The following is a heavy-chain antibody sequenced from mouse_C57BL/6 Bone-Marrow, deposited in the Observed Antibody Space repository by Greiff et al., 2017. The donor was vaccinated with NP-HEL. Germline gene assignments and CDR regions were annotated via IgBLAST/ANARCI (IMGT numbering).Heavy chain of an antibody. J-gene: IGHJ3*01. V-gene: IGHV14-4*01. CDR1: GFNIKDDY. Sequence: VQLQQSGAELVRPGASVKLSCTASGFNIKDDYMHWVKQRPEQGLEWIGWIDPENGDTEYASKFQGKATITADTSSNTAYLQLSSLTSEDTAVYYCTTFDYDATWFAYWGQGTLVTVSA. D-gene: IGHD2-4*01. CDR3: TTFDYDATWFAY. CDR2: IDPENGDT.